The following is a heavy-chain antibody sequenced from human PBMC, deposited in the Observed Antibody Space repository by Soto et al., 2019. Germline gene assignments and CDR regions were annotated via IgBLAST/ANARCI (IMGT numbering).Heavy chain of an antibody. CDR2: ISTYTGNT. D-gene: IGHD3-10*01. J-gene: IGHJ6*02. CDR3: ARGYYYGSGRPTPGGMDV. Sequence: ASVKGSCKASGYTFTNDDINWGRQAPGQGLEWMGWISTYTGNTNYAQKLQGRVTMTTDTSTSTAYMELRSLRSDDTAVYYCARGYYYGSGRPTPGGMDVWGQGTTVTVSS. V-gene: IGHV1-18*01. CDR1: GYTFTNDD.